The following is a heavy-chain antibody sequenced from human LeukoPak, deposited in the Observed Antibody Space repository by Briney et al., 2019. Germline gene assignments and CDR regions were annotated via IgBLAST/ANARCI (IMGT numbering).Heavy chain of an antibody. CDR2: MNPNSGNT. D-gene: IGHD3-22*01. Sequence: ASVKVSCKASGYTFTSYDINWVRQATGQGLEWMGWMNPNSGNTGYAQKFQGRVTMTRNTSISTAYMELRSLRSDDTAVYYCARVYYYDSSGHNWLDPWGQGTLVTVSS. J-gene: IGHJ5*02. CDR3: ARVYYYDSSGHNWLDP. V-gene: IGHV1-8*01. CDR1: GYTFTSYD.